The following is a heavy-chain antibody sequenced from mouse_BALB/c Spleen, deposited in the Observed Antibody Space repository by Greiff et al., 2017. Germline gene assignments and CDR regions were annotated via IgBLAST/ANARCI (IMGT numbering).Heavy chain of an antibody. Sequence: VQLQQSGPELVKPGASVKISCKASGYTFTSYDINWVKQRPGQGLEWIGWIYPGDGSTKYNEKFKGKATLTADKSSSTAYMQLSSLTSENSAVYFCAREGTTADFDYWGQGTTLTVSS. CDR1: GYTFTSYD. CDR2: IYPGDGST. V-gene: IGHV1S56*01. CDR3: AREGTTADFDY. J-gene: IGHJ2*01. D-gene: IGHD1-1*01.